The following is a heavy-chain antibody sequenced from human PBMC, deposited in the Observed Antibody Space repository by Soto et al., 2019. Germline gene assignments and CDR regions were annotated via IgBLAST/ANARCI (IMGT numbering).Heavy chain of an antibody. V-gene: IGHV1-18*01. CDR3: ASAFVYQGSDSRGYSFDAFDF. Sequence: QVQLVQSGAEVKKPGASVKVSCKASGYTFTSSGMSWVRQAPGQGLEWMGWISAYTGSSEYAQRFQGRVTMTTDRSTSTAYMELRSLRSDDTAVYYCASAFVYQGSDSRGYSFDAFDFWGPGTLVTVSS. CDR2: ISAYTGSS. D-gene: IGHD3-22*01. CDR1: GYTFTSSG. J-gene: IGHJ3*01.